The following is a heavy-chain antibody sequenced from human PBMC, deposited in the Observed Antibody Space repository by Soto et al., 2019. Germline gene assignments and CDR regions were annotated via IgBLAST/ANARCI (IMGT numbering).Heavy chain of an antibody. J-gene: IGHJ4*02. CDR1: GFTFSSYS. CDR2: ISSSSSYI. Sequence: EVQLVESGGGLVKPGGSLRLSCAASGFTFSSYSMNWVRQAPGKGLEWVSSISSSSSYIYYADSVKGRFTISRDNAKNSLYLQMNSLAAEDTAVYYGARDWKIRNYGGKTSDYWGQGTLVTVSS. D-gene: IGHD4-17*01. V-gene: IGHV3-21*01. CDR3: ARDWKIRNYGGKTSDY.